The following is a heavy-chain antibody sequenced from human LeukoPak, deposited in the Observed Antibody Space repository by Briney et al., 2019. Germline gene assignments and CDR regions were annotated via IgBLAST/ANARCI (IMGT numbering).Heavy chain of an antibody. Sequence: GGSLRLSCAASGFTFSNAWMSWVRQAPGKGLEWVGRIKSETDGETTDYAAPVKGRFTISRDDSKNTLYLQMNSLKTEDTALYYCTEIQYGDYIDYWGQGTLVTVSS. CDR3: TEIQYGDYIDY. D-gene: IGHD4-17*01. J-gene: IGHJ4*02. CDR1: GFTFSNAW. V-gene: IGHV3-15*01. CDR2: IKSETDGETT.